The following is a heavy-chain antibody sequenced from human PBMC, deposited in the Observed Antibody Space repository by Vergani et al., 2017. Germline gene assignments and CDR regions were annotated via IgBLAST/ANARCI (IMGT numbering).Heavy chain of an antibody. J-gene: IGHJ4*02. CDR1: GGSISSGDHY. Sequence: QVQLQESGPGLVKPSQTLSLTCTVPGGSISSGDHYWSWIRQPPGKGLEWIGYIYYSGSTYYNPSLKSRVTISVDTSKNQFSLKLSSVTAADTAVYYCARDRSRDGYNYAVDYWGQGTLVTVSS. CDR2: IYYSGST. D-gene: IGHD5-24*01. CDR3: ARDRSRDGYNYAVDY. V-gene: IGHV4-30-4*08.